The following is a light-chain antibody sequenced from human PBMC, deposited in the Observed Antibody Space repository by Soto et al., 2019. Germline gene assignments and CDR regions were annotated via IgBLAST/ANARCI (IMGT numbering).Light chain of an antibody. CDR1: QSVSNN. J-gene: IGKJ4*01. V-gene: IGKV3-15*01. Sequence: EVVMTQSPATLSVAPGDRATLSCRASQSVSNNLAWYQQAPGQAPRLLXYGASTRATGIPARFSGSGSGTEFTLTISSLQTEDFAVYYCQQYNNWPPLTFGGGTKVDIK. CDR3: QQYNNWPPLT. CDR2: GAS.